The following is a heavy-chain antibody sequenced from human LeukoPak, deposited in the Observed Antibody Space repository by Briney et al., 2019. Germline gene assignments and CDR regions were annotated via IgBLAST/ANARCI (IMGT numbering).Heavy chain of an antibody. Sequence: PSETLSLTCTVSGGSISSSSYYWGWIRQPPGKGLEWIGSIYYSGSTYYNPSLKSRVTISVDTSKNQISLKLSSVTAADTAVYYCARRSRFLEWLLYSSYYYYIDVWGKGTTVTVSS. CDR2: IYYSGST. D-gene: IGHD3-3*01. CDR3: ARRSRFLEWLLYSSYYYYIDV. CDR1: GGSISSSSYY. V-gene: IGHV4-39*01. J-gene: IGHJ6*03.